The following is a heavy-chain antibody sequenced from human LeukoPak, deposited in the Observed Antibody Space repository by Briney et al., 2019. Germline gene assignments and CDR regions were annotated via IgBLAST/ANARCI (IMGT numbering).Heavy chain of an antibody. CDR3: ASWKLSSGSYYNPVEKNY. Sequence: GGSLRLSCAASGFTFSSYSMNWVRQAPGKGLEWVSSISSSSSYIYYADSVKGRFTISRDNAKNSLYLQMNSLRAEDTAVYYCASWKLSSGSYYNPVEKNYWGQGTLVTVSS. CDR2: ISSSSSYI. V-gene: IGHV3-21*01. CDR1: GFTFSSYS. J-gene: IGHJ4*02. D-gene: IGHD3-10*01.